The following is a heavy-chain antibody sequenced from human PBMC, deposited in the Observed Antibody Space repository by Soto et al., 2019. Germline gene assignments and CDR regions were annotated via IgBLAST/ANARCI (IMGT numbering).Heavy chain of an antibody. CDR1: GGSISSYY. CDR2: IYYSGST. Sequence: SETLSLTCTVSGGSISSYYWSWIRQPPGKGLEWIGYIYYSGSTNYNPSLKSRVTICRDNANNSLYLHMNSLTVEDTAVYYCARQAIADRRNKSWFAPWGQGTLVTV. CDR3: ARQAIADRRNKSWFAP. J-gene: IGHJ5*02. D-gene: IGHD6-6*01. V-gene: IGHV4-59*08.